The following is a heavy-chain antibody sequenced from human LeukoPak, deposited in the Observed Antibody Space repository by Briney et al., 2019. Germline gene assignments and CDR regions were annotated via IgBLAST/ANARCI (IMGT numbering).Heavy chain of an antibody. V-gene: IGHV3-21*01. CDR1: GFTFSSYS. Sequence: GGSLRLSCAASGFTFSSYSMNWVRQAPGKGLEWVSFVSSSSSYIYYADSVKGRFTISRDNAKNSLYLQMNSLRAEDTAVYYCAELGITMIGGVWGKGTTVTISS. CDR3: AELGITMIGGV. D-gene: IGHD3-10*02. CDR2: VSSSSSYI. J-gene: IGHJ6*04.